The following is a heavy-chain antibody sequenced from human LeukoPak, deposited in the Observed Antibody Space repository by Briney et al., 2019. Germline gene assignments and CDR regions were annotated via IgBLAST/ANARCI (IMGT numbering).Heavy chain of an antibody. CDR1: GFTFSSYS. V-gene: IGHV3-21*01. CDR2: ISSSSSYI. CDR3: ARDNHRGYSYGFDY. D-gene: IGHD5-18*01. Sequence: GGSLRLSCAASGFTFSSYSMNWVRQAPGKGLEWVSSISSSSSYIYYADSVKGRFTISRDNAKNSLYLQMNSLRAEDTAVYYCARDNHRGYSYGFDYRGQGTLVTVSS. J-gene: IGHJ4*02.